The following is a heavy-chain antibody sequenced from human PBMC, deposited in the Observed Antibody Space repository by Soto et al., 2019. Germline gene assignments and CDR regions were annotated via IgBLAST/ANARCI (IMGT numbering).Heavy chain of an antibody. D-gene: IGHD3-3*01. V-gene: IGHV4-31*03. Sequence: QVQLQESGPGLVKPSQTLSLTCTVSGGSISSGGYYWSWIRQHPGKGLEWIGYIYYSGSTYYNPSLKSRVTISVDTSKNQFSLKLSSVTAADTAVYYCARESYDFWSGYYAHWFDPWGQGTLVTVSS. CDR3: ARESYDFWSGYYAHWFDP. CDR2: IYYSGST. J-gene: IGHJ5*02. CDR1: GGSISSGGYY.